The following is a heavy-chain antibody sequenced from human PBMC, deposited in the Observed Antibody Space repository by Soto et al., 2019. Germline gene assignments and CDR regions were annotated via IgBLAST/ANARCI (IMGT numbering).Heavy chain of an antibody. D-gene: IGHD2-2*01. V-gene: IGHV4-30-2*01. J-gene: IGHJ6*02. CDR2: IYHSGST. CDR1: GGSISSGGYS. CDR3: ARVEYQLLGGTYYYYGMDV. Sequence: SETLSLTCAVSGGSISSGGYSWSWIRQPPGKGLEWIGYIYHSGSTYYNPSLKSRVTISVDRSKNQFSLKLSSVTAADTAVYYCARVEYQLLGGTYYYYGMDVWGQGTTVTVSS.